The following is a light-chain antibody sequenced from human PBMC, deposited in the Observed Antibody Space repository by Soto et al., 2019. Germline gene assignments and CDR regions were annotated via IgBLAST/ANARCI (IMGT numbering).Light chain of an antibody. CDR3: QEYSNGWR. Sequence: DIQMTQSPSTLSAFVGDRVSITCRASQNISRWLAWYQQKPGNAPKLLIYDGSTWESGVPSRFSGSGSGTEFILTISSLQPDDFASFCCQEYSNGWRFGQGTKGEIK. V-gene: IGKV1-5*01. J-gene: IGKJ1*01. CDR1: QNISRW. CDR2: DGS.